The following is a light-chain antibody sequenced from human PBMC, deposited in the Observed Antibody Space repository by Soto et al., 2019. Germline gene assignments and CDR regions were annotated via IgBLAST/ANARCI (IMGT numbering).Light chain of an antibody. J-gene: IGLJ3*02. V-gene: IGLV1-40*01. CDR2: GNS. CDR1: SSNIGAGYV. CDR3: QSYDSSLSGWV. Sequence: QSALTQPPSVSGAPGQRVTISCTGSSSNIGAGYVVHWYQQLPGTAPKLLIYGNSNRPSGVPDRFSGSKSGTSASLAITGLQAEDEADYYCQSYDSSLSGWVFGGGTTLTVL.